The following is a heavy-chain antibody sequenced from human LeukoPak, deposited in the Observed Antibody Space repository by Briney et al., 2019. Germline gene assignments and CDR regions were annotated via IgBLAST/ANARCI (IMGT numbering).Heavy chain of an antibody. D-gene: IGHD4-17*01. J-gene: IGHJ4*02. CDR3: ARTGSTVTLLYPFDH. CDR2: IYYSGST. V-gene: IGHV4-59*01. CDR1: GGSIRSYY. Sequence: ASETLSLTCTVSGGSIRSYYWSWIRQPPGKGLEWIGYIYYSGSTNYNPSLKSRVSISVDTSKNQFSLKLSSVTAADTAVYYCARTGSTVTLLYPFDHWGQGTLVTVSS.